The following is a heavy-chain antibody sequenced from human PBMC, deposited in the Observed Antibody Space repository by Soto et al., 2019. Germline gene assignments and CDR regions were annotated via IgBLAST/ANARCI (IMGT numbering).Heavy chain of an antibody. Sequence: GGSLRLSCGASGFTFSSYPIHWGRQAPGKGLEWVTVISYDGGNQYYADSVKGRFTISRDNSKDTLYLQMHSLRSDDTAVYFCARGPITQTSFIDHWGQGTLVTVSS. D-gene: IGHD1-20*01. CDR3: ARGPITQTSFIDH. V-gene: IGHV3-30-3*01. CDR2: ISYDGGNQ. CDR1: GFTFSSYP. J-gene: IGHJ4*02.